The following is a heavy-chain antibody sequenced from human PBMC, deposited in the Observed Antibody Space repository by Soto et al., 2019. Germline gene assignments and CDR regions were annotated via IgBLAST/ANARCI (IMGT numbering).Heavy chain of an antibody. V-gene: IGHV4-34*01. CDR2: INHSGST. Sequence: SETLSLTCAVYGGSFSGNYWSWIRQPPGKGLEWIGDINHSGSTNQNPSLKSRVTISVDTSKNQFSLKLSSVTAADTAVYYCAREKWELLPLFDSWGQGTLVTVSS. CDR3: AREKWELLPLFDS. D-gene: IGHD1-26*01. CDR1: GGSFSGNY. J-gene: IGHJ4*02.